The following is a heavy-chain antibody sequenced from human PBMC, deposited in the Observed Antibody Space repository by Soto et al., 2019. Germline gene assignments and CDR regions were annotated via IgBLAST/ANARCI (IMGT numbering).Heavy chain of an antibody. J-gene: IGHJ4*02. Sequence: EVQLVESGGGLVQPEGSLRLSCAAAGFTFSDHYMDWVRQAPGKGLEWVGRIKNKANSSTKEYAAPVKGRCIISRYDSKSSVFRQMRGLKTDDTAVYYCTRVGLGGRRSSDYWGQGILVTVSS. CDR3: TRVGLGGRRSSDY. D-gene: IGHD6-19*01. CDR1: GFTFSDHY. CDR2: IKNKANSSTK. V-gene: IGHV3-72*01.